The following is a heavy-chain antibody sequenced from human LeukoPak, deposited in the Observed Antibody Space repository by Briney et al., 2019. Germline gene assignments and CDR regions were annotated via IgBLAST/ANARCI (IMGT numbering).Heavy chain of an antibody. V-gene: IGHV3-23*01. J-gene: IGHJ3*02. CDR3: AKDPNRDSIGAFDM. CDR2: IRGSGSST. Sequence: GGSLRLSCAASGFTFSNYAMTWVRQAPGKGLAWVSSIRGSGSSTYYTDSVKGRFTMSRDNSKNTLYLQMNSLRAEDTAIYYCAKDPNRDSIGAFDMWGQGTMVSVPS. CDR1: GFTFSNYA. D-gene: IGHD2-21*02.